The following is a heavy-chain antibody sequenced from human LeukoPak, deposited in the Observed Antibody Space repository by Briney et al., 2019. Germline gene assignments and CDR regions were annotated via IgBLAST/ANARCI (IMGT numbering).Heavy chain of an antibody. J-gene: IGHJ4*02. CDR3: ARANSYDSSGFLTPRFDY. D-gene: IGHD3-22*01. CDR2: IYYSGST. CDR1: GGSISSSSYY. Sequence: SETLSLTCTVSGGSISSSSYYWGWIRQPPGKGLEWIGSIYYSGSTNYNPSLKSRVTISVDTSKNQFSLKLSSVTAADTAVYYCARANSYDSSGFLTPRFDYWGQGTLVTVSS. V-gene: IGHV4-39*07.